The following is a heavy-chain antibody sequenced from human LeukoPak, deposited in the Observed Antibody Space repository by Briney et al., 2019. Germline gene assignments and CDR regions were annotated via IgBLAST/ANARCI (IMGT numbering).Heavy chain of an antibody. CDR3: ARDRKYDWYFDL. J-gene: IGHJ2*01. CDR2: IYYTGST. Sequence: SETLSLTCTVSGDSISSTNYYWGWIRQPPGKGLEWIGTIYYTGSTYYNRALKSRVTISVDTSKNQFSLKLNSVTAADTAVYYCARDRKYDWYFDLWGRGTLVTVSS. D-gene: IGHD2-2*01. V-gene: IGHV4-39*07. CDR1: GDSISSTNYY.